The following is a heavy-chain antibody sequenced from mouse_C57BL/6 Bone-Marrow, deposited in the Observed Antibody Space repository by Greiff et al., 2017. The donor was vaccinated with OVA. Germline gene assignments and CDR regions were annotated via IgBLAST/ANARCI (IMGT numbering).Heavy chain of an antibody. Sequence: VNLVESGAELVKPGASVKISCKASGYAFSSYWMNWVKQRPGKGLEWIGQIYPGDGDTNYNGKFKGKATLTADKSSSTAYMQLSSLTSEDSAVYFCARWGSSTYWYFDVWGTGTTVTVSS. J-gene: IGHJ1*03. CDR1: GYAFSSYW. CDR3: ARWGSSTYWYFDV. CDR2: IYPGDGDT. D-gene: IGHD1-1*01. V-gene: IGHV1-80*01.